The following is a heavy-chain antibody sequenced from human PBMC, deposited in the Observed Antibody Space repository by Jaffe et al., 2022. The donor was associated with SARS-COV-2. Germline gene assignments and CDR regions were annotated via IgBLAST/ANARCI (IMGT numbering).Heavy chain of an antibody. CDR1: GFTVSSNY. CDR3: AGSPSGVLSYY. D-gene: IGHD3-10*01. Sequence: EVQLVESGGGLVQPGGSLRLSCAASGFTVSSNYMNWVRQAPRKGLEWVSVIYTGGSTYYTDSVKGRFTISRDNSKNTLYLQMNSLRAEDTAVYYCAGSPSGVLSYYWGQGTLVTVSS. V-gene: IGHV3-66*02. J-gene: IGHJ4*02. CDR2: IYTGGST.